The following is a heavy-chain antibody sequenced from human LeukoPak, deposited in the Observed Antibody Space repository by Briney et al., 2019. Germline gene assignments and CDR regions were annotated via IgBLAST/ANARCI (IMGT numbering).Heavy chain of an antibody. V-gene: IGHV4-59*01. J-gene: IGHJ4*02. CDR2: IYSTGST. CDR1: GGSIRSDC. CDR3: ARDFSYFDY. Sequence: SETLSLTCSVSGGSIRSDCWSWIRQPLGKGLEWIGNIYSTGSTYYNPSLKSRVTISLDTSKNQFSLKLTSVTAADTAVYYCARDFSYFDYWGQGTLVTVSS.